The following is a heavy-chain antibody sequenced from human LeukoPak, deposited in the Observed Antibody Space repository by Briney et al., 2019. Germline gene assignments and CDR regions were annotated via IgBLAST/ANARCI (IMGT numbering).Heavy chain of an antibody. J-gene: IGHJ5*02. D-gene: IGHD3-22*01. Sequence: SETLSLTCTVSGGSISSYYWSWIRQPPGKGLEWIGSIYHSGSTYYNPSLKSRVTISVDTSKNQFSLKLSSVTAADTAVYYCARTPSSVPNWFDPWGQGTLVTVSS. CDR2: IYHSGST. CDR3: ARTPSSVPNWFDP. CDR1: GGSISSYY. V-gene: IGHV4-59*08.